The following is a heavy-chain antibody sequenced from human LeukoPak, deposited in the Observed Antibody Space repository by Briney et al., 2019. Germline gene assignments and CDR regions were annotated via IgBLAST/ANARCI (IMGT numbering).Heavy chain of an antibody. V-gene: IGHV4-59*08. CDR3: ARSSFGRPDV. D-gene: IGHD3-16*01. J-gene: IGHJ6*02. CDR2: IDYSGST. Sequence: SETLSLTCTVSGGSISSYFWSWIRQPPGKGLEWIGYIDYSGSTNYNPSLKSRVTISVDTPKNQFSLKLSSVTAADTAVYFCARSSFGRPDVWGQGTTVTVSS. CDR1: GGSISSYF.